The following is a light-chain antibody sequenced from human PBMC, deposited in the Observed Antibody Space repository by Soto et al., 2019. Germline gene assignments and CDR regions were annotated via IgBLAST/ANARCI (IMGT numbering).Light chain of an antibody. Sequence: QSVLTQPPSVSGAPGQRVTISCTGSSSNIGAGYDVHWYQQLPGTAPKLLIYGNSNRPSGVPDRFSGSKSGTSVSLAITGLQAEDEADHYCQSYDISGSLVFGGGTKLTVL. J-gene: IGLJ2*01. CDR2: GNS. CDR3: QSYDISGSLV. V-gene: IGLV1-40*01. CDR1: SSNIGAGYD.